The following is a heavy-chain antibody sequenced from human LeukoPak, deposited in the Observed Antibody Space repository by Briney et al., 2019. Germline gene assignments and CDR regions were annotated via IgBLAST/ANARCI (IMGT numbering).Heavy chain of an antibody. CDR1: GFTFTDDW. D-gene: IGHD2-2*02. Sequence: GGSLRLSCAVSGFTFTDDWMNWVRQAPGKGLEWVASIRQDGGEKSYVDSVKGRFTISRDNTKNSLYLQMNSLRPEDMTLYYCAKDRNYELIYAFDIWGQGTMVTVSS. CDR3: AKDRNYELIYAFDI. V-gene: IGHV3-7*03. CDR2: IRQDGGEK. J-gene: IGHJ3*02.